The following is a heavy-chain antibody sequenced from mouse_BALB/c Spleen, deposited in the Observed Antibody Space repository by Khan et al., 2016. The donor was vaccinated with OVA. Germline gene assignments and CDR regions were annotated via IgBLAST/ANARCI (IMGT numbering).Heavy chain of an antibody. CDR2: INPITVYT. D-gene: IGHD1-1*01. CDR3: ARDYEVFAY. CDR1: GYTFTSYW. J-gene: IGHJ3*01. V-gene: IGHV1-7*01. Sequence: QVQLQQSGAELAKPGASVKMSCKASGYTFTSYWMHWIKQRPGQGLEWIGYINPITVYTEYNQKFKDKATLTADKSSSTAYMQLSSMTSEDSAVYYCARDYEVFAYWGQGTLVTVSA.